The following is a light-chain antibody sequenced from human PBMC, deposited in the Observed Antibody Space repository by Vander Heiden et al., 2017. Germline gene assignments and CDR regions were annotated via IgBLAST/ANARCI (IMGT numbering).Light chain of an antibody. J-gene: IGKJ1*01. CDR2: AAS. CDR3: QQYYSYPRT. CDR1: QGISSY. V-gene: IGKV1-8*01. Sequence: AIRMTQSPSSFSASTGDRVTLTCRASQGISSYLAWYQQKPGKAPKLLIYAASTLQSGVPSRFSGSGSGTDFTITISCLQSEDFATYYCQQYYSYPRTFGQGTKVEIK.